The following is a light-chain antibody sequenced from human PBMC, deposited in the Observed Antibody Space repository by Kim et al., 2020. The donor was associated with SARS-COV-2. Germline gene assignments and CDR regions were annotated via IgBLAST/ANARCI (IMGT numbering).Light chain of an antibody. CDR2: SNN. CDR1: SSNIGSTT. J-gene: IGLJ2*01. Sequence: GQRVTISCSGSSSNIGSTTVTWYQQLPGAAAKLLLYSNNHRPSGFPDRFSGSESGTSASLAISGLQSEDEAEYYCATWDVSLNAVVFGGGTQLTVL. V-gene: IGLV1-44*01. CDR3: ATWDVSLNAVV.